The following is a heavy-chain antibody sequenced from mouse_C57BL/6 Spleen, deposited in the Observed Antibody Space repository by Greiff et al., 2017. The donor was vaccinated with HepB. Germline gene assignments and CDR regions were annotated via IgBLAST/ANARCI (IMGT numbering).Heavy chain of an antibody. CDR2: IHPNSGST. V-gene: IGHV1-64*01. CDR1: GYTFTSYW. CDR3: ARRGYDYDGACFDY. D-gene: IGHD2-4*01. J-gene: IGHJ2*01. Sequence: QVQLQQPGAELVKPGASVKLSCKASGYTFTSYWMHWVKQRPGQGLEWIGMIHPNSGSTNYNEKFKSKATLTVDKSSSTAYMQLSSLTSEDSAVYYCARRGYDYDGACFDYWGQGTTLTVSS.